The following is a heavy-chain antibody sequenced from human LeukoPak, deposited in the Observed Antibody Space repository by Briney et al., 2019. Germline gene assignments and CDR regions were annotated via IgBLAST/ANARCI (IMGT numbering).Heavy chain of an antibody. Sequence: GGSLRLSCAASGFTFSSYSMNWVLQAPGKGLEWVSYISSSSSTIYYADSVKGRFTISRDNAKNSLYLQMNSLRAGDTAVYYCARGYSNYGYAFDIWGQGTMVTVSS. D-gene: IGHD4-11*01. CDR1: GFTFSSYS. J-gene: IGHJ3*02. CDR3: ARGYSNYGYAFDI. V-gene: IGHV3-48*04. CDR2: ISSSSSTI.